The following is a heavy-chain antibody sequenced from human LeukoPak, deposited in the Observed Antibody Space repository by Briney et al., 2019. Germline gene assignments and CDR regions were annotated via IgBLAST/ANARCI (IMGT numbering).Heavy chain of an antibody. D-gene: IGHD3-22*01. J-gene: IGHJ4*02. V-gene: IGHV2-5*01. CDR1: GFSLSTSGLG. CDR3: AHSSYDSSGYYYFDY. CDR2: IFWNDDK. Sequence: ESGPTLVKPTQTLTLTCTFSGFSLSTSGLGVGWIRQPPGKALEWLAFIFWNDDKRYSPSLKSRFIITKDTSKNQVVLTMTNMDPVDTATYYCAHSSYDSSGYYYFDYWGQGTLVSVSS.